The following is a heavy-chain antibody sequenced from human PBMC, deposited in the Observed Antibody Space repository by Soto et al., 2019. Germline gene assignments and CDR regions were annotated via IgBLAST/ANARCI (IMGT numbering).Heavy chain of an antibody. D-gene: IGHD3-3*01. V-gene: IGHV2-5*02. J-gene: IGHJ4*02. CDR1: GFSLTTSGVG. CDR3: AHRVLRTVFGLVTTTAIYFDF. CDR2: IYWDDDK. Sequence: QITLNESGPTQVKPRQTLTLTCTFSGFSLTTSGVGVGWIRQSPGKAPEWLALIYWDDDKRYSPSLKSRLTITKDTSKNQVVLKMAALDPADTATYYCAHRVLRTVFGLVTTTAIYFDFWGQGTPVAVSS.